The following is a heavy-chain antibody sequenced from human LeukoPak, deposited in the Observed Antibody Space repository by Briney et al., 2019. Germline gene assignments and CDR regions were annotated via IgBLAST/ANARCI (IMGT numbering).Heavy chain of an antibody. J-gene: IGHJ4*01. V-gene: IGHV3-74*01. D-gene: IGHD2-15*01. CDR3: PSGVQGTSWIVN. CDR2: VNIDGSSV. CDR1: GFTVSSYW. Sequence: GGSLRLSCATSGFTVSSYWMHWVRQAPGKGLVWLSRVNIDGSSVAYADSVKGRFTISRDNAKDSLYLQMNSLRAEDTAVYYCPSGVQGTSWIVNWGRGTLVTVSS.